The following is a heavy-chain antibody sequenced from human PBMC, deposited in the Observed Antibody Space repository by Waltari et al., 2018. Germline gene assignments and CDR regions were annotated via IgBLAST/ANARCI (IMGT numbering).Heavy chain of an antibody. Sequence: QVQLVQSGAEVKKPGSSVKVSCKASGGTFSSYAISWVRQAPGQGLEWMGRSRPNRGIENHRQKVQGRVTITADKSTSTAYMELSSLRSEDTAVYYCARGGSSIAASNYYGMDVWGQGTTVTVSS. D-gene: IGHD6-6*01. CDR1: GGTFSSYA. V-gene: IGHV1-69*04. J-gene: IGHJ6*02. CDR3: ARGGSSIAASNYYGMDV. CDR2: SRPNRGIE.